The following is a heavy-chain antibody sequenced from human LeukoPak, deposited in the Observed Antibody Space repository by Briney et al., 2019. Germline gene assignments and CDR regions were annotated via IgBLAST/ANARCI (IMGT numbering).Heavy chain of an antibody. V-gene: IGHV4-30-2*01. CDR2: IYHSGST. CDR3: ARVESKYSGYDFAVDY. Sequence: SQTLSLTCAVSGGSISSGGYSWRWIRQPPGKGLEWIGYIYHSGSTYYNPSLKSRVTISVDRSKNQFSLKLSSVTAADTAVYYCARVESKYSGYDFAVDYWGQGTLVTVSS. D-gene: IGHD5-12*01. J-gene: IGHJ4*02. CDR1: GGSISSGGYS.